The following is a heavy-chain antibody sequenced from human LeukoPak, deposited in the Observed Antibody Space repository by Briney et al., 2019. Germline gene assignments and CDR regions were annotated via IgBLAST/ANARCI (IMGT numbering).Heavy chain of an antibody. CDR1: GYTFTNYG. CDR2: IIPIFGTA. CDR3: ARESPRGYGFYDAFDI. Sequence: SVKVSCKASGYTFTNYGITWVRQAPGQGLEWMGGIIPIFGTANYAQKFQGRVTITTDESTSTAYMELSSLRSEDTAVYYCARESPRGYGFYDAFDIWGQGTMVTVSS. V-gene: IGHV1-69*05. D-gene: IGHD5-12*01. J-gene: IGHJ3*02.